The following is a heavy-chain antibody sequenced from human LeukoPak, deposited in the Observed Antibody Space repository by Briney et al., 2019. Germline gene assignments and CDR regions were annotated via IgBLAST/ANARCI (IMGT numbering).Heavy chain of an antibody. CDR3: ARDVLLWFGELPSYYFDY. Sequence: PGGSLRLSCAAPGFTFSSYWMSWVRQAPGKGLEWVANIKQDGSEKYYVDSVKGRFTISRDNAKNSLYLQMNSLRAEDTAVYYCARDVLLWFGELPSYYFDYWGQGTLVTVSS. CDR2: IKQDGSEK. J-gene: IGHJ4*02. CDR1: GFTFSSYW. V-gene: IGHV3-7*01. D-gene: IGHD3-10*01.